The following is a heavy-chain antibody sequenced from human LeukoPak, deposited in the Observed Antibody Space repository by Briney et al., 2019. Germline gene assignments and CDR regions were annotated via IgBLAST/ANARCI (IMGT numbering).Heavy chain of an antibody. Sequence: GGSLRLSCAASGFTFSNYCMSWVCQAPGKGLEWVANIKQDGSEKYYVDSVKGRFTISRDNAKNSLYLHMNSLRAEDTAVYYCTRMWMQLWPLDYWGQGTLVTVSS. V-gene: IGHV3-7*04. CDR3: TRMWMQLWPLDY. D-gene: IGHD5-18*01. CDR2: IKQDGSEK. CDR1: GFTFSNYC. J-gene: IGHJ4*02.